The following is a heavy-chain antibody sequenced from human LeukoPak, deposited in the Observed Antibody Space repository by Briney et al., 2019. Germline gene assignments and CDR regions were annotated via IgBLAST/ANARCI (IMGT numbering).Heavy chain of an antibody. CDR2: INPNSGGT. V-gene: IGHV1-2*06. J-gene: IGHJ5*02. Sequence: ASVKVSCKASGYTFTGYYMHWVRQAPGQGLEWMGRINPNSGGTNYAQKFQGRVTMTRDTPISTAYMELSRLRSDDTAVYYCARPHTVLYNWFDPWGQGTLVTVSS. D-gene: IGHD4-11*01. CDR1: GYTFTGYY. CDR3: ARPHTVLYNWFDP.